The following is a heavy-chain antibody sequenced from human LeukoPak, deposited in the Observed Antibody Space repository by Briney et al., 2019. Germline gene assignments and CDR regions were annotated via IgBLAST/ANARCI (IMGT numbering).Heavy chain of an antibody. D-gene: IGHD2-15*01. V-gene: IGHV3-33*06. CDR1: GFTFRNYA. CDR3: AKDIGGTSFSNWFGP. CDR2: ISYDGSDK. J-gene: IGHJ5*02. Sequence: GGSLRLSCAASGFTFRNYAMHWVRQAPGKGLEWVAVISYDGSDKYYVDSVKGRFTISRDNSRNTLYLQMNSLSADDTAVYYCAKDIGGTSFSNWFGPWGQGTLVTVSS.